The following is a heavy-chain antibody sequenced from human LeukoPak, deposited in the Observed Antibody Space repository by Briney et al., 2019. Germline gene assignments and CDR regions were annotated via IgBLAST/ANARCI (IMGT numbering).Heavy chain of an antibody. Sequence: GASVKVSCKASGYTFTGYYMHWVRQAPGQGLEWMGWINPNSGGTNYAQKFQGRVTMTRDTSISTAYMELSRLRSDDTAVYYCARGTSRLLWFGEPKRGFYYGMDVWGQGTTVTVSS. CDR2: INPNSGGT. CDR1: GYTFTGYY. D-gene: IGHD3-10*01. V-gene: IGHV1-2*02. CDR3: ARGTSRLLWFGEPKRGFYYGMDV. J-gene: IGHJ6*02.